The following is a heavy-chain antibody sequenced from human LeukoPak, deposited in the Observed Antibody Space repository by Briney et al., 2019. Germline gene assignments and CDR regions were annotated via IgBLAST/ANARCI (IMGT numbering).Heavy chain of an antibody. CDR1: GYTFTSYY. D-gene: IGHD2-21*02. Sequence: ASVKVSCKASGYTFTSYYMHWVRQAPGQGLEWMGIINPSGGSTSYAQKFQGRVTMTRDMSTSTVYMELSSLRSEDTAVYYCARGVGEKYCGGDCYWAFDIWGQGTMVTVSS. CDR2: INPSGGST. J-gene: IGHJ3*02. CDR3: ARGVGEKYCGGDCYWAFDI. V-gene: IGHV1-46*01.